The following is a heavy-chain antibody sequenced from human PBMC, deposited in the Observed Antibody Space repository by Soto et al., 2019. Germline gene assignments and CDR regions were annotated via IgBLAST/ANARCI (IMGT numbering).Heavy chain of an antibody. Sequence: SSETLSLTSPFSGLSVSSGIDYLSWIRQPPGKGLEWIGYIYHSGSTYYNPSLKSRVTISVDRSKNQFSLKLSSVTAADTAVYYCARVQYQLLYREDNWFDPWGQGTLVTVSS. CDR3: ARVQYQLLYREDNWFDP. CDR2: IYHSGST. V-gene: IGHV4-30-2*01. D-gene: IGHD2-2*02. J-gene: IGHJ5*02. CDR1: GLSVSSGIDY.